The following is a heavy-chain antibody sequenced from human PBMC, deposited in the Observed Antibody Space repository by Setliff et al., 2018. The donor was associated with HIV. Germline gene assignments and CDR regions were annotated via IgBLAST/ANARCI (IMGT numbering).Heavy chain of an antibody. D-gene: IGHD3-22*01. CDR3: AREQDYYDSSGYSRSRAFDI. CDR2: IYYSGGT. Sequence: LSLTCTVSGGSLSSYYWSWIRQPPGKGLEWIGYIYYSGGTNYNPSLKSRVTMSVDTSKNQFSLNLSSVTAADTAVYYCAREQDYYDSSGYSRSRAFDIWGQGTMVTVSS. CDR1: GGSLSSYY. V-gene: IGHV4-59*01. J-gene: IGHJ3*02.